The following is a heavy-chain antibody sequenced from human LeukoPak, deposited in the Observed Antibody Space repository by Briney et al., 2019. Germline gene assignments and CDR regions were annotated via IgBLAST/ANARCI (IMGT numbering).Heavy chain of an antibody. J-gene: IGHJ5*02. Sequence: SETLPLTCTVSGGSISTTSYYWGWIRQPPGKGLNWIGSISFSGSTYYNPSLKSRVTISVDTSKNQFSLKLSSVTAADTAIYYCARYSGYEMYNWFDPWGQGTLVTVSS. D-gene: IGHD5-12*01. CDR1: GGSISTTSYY. CDR3: ARYSGYEMYNWFDP. V-gene: IGHV4-39*07. CDR2: ISFSGST.